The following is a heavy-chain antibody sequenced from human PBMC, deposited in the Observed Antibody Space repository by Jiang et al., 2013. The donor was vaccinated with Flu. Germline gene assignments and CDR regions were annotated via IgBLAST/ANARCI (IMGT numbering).Heavy chain of an antibody. D-gene: IGHD6-6*01. Sequence: LTCTVSGGSISSGGYYWSWIRQHPGKGLEWIGYIYYSGSTYYNPSLKSRVTISVDTSKNQFSLKLSSVTAADTAVYYCARGGSYIAARLDYWGQGTLVTVSS. CDR3: ARGGSYIAARLDY. CDR1: GGSISSGGYY. J-gene: IGHJ4*02. V-gene: IGHV4-31*03. CDR2: IYYSGST.